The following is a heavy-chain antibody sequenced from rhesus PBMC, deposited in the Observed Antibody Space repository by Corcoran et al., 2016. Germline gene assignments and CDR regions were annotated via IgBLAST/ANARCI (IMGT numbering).Heavy chain of an antibody. V-gene: IGHV4-76*01. CDR3: AKRAGPFDC. CDR2: IYGSHGTT. Sequence: QVQLQESGPGVVKASETLSLTCAVSGASISSGSDWSWIRKPPGKGLEWVGYIYGSHGTTNYNPSLRNRVTISQDASRNQFSLKLRSVTAADTAVYYCAKRAGPFDCWGQGVLVTVSS. D-gene: IGHD1-1*01. J-gene: IGHJ4*01. CDR1: GASISSGSD.